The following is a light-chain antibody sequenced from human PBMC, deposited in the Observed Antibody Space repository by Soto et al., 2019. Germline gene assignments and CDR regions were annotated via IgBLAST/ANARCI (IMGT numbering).Light chain of an antibody. CDR3: SSYAGSKTL. CDR1: SSDVGGYNY. J-gene: IGLJ2*01. Sequence: QSALTQPPSASGSPGQSVTISCTGTSSDVGGYNYVSGYQQHPGKAPKLMIYEVSKRPSGVPDRFSGSKSGNTASLTVSGLQAEDEADYYCSSYAGSKTLFGGGTKLTVL. V-gene: IGLV2-8*01. CDR2: EVS.